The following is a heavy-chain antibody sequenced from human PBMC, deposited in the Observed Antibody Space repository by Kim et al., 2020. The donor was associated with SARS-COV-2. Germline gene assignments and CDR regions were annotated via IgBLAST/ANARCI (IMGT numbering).Heavy chain of an antibody. D-gene: IGHD1-1*01. Sequence: FADFEKGRFTISRDNSKRTLYLQMNSLRAEDSGVYYCAGGPESNGHLLEYWGQGTLVTVSS. J-gene: IGHJ4*02. V-gene: IGHV3-74*01. CDR3: AGGPESNGHLLEY.